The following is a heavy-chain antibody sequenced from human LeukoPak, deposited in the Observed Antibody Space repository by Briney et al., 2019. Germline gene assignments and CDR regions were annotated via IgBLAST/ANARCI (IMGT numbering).Heavy chain of an antibody. CDR2: IYYSGST. V-gene: IGHV4-59*01. J-gene: IGHJ5*02. D-gene: IGHD3-16*01. Sequence: SETLSLTCTVSGGSISSYYWSWIRQPPGKGLEWIGYIYYSGSTNYNPSLKSRVTISVDTSKNQFYLKLSSVTAADTAVYYCARGGIVITFGGVSALNWFDPWGQGTLVTVSS. CDR1: GGSISSYY. CDR3: ARGGIVITFGGVSALNWFDP.